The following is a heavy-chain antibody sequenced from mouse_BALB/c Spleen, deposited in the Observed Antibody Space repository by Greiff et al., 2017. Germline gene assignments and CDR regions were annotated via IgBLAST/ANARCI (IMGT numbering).Heavy chain of an antibody. Sequence: EVMLVESGGGLVKPGGSLKLSCAASGFAFSSYDMSWVRQTPEKRLEWVAYISSGGGSTYYPDTVKGRFTISRDNAKNTLYLQMSSLKSEDTAMYYCARHPPNYYGSSYDYAMDYWGQGTSVTVSS. J-gene: IGHJ4*01. D-gene: IGHD1-1*01. CDR3: ARHPPNYYGSSYDYAMDY. V-gene: IGHV5-12-1*01. CDR1: GFAFSSYD. CDR2: ISSGGGST.